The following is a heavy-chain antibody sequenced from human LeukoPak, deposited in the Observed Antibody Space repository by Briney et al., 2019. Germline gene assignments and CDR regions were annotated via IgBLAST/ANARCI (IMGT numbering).Heavy chain of an antibody. CDR2: INHSGST. J-gene: IGHJ5*02. Sequence: PSETLSLTCAVYGGSFSGYYWSWIRQPPGKGLEWIGEINHSGSTNYNPSLKRRVTISVDTSKNQFSLKLSSVPAADTAVYYCARGLPRLLRFLEWSKLNWFDPWGQGTLVTVSS. V-gene: IGHV4-34*01. D-gene: IGHD3-3*01. CDR1: GGSFSGYY. CDR3: ARGLPRLLRFLEWSKLNWFDP.